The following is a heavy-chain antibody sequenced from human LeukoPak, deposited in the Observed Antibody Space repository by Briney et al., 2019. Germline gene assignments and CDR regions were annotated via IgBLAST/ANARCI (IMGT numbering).Heavy chain of an antibody. D-gene: IGHD1-7*01. CDR1: GGSITSYY. CDR2: IHHTGKN. CDR3: AKWHEKLLAFDS. J-gene: IGHJ4*02. V-gene: IGHV4-59*01. Sequence: SETLSLTCAFSGGSITSYYWNWIRQPPGKGLEWIGYIHHTGKNWYNPPLQSRVTLSVDTSKSEFSLRLNSVTAADTAVYYCAKWHEKLLAFDSWGQGTLVTVSS.